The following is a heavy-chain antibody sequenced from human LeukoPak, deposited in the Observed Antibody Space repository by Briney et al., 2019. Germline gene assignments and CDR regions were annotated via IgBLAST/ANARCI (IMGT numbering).Heavy chain of an antibody. CDR3: ARAARQQLVRSVWFDP. CDR1: GGSISSYY. J-gene: IGHJ5*02. Sequence: SETLSLTCTVSGGSISSYYWSWIRQPPGKGLEWIGYIYYSGSTNYNPSLKSRVTISVDTSKNQFSLKLSSVTAADTAVYYCARAARQQLVRSVWFDPWGQGTLVTVSS. V-gene: IGHV4-59*01. D-gene: IGHD6-13*01. CDR2: IYYSGST.